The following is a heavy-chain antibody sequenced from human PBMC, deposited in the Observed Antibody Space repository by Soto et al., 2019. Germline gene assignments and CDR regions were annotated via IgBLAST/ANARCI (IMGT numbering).Heavy chain of an antibody. Sequence: QVQLRESGPGLVKPSQALSLVCSVSGDSITSGGYYWTWLPPRPGMGREGVGYIFFTGTAYYNPFLKSRMTMSVDTSKNQFSRRLSAVTAADTAFYYCARERVLRSGWFDPWGQGTLVTVSS. CDR2: IFFTGTA. V-gene: IGHV4-31*03. J-gene: IGHJ5*02. CDR3: ARERVLRSGWFDP. D-gene: IGHD1-26*01. CDR1: GDSITSGGYY.